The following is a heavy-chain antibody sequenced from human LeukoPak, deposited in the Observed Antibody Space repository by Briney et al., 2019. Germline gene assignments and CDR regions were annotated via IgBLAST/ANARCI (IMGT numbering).Heavy chain of an antibody. Sequence: ASVKVSCTASGYTFTGYFTHWVRQPPGQGLEWMGWIDPNTGDTNYAQMFQGRVTMTRDPSISTAYMDLSRLTSDDTAVYYCARYFSGWYSDYWGQGTLITVSS. D-gene: IGHD6-19*01. V-gene: IGHV1-2*02. CDR1: GYTFTGYF. J-gene: IGHJ4*02. CDR2: IDPNTGDT. CDR3: ARYFSGWYSDY.